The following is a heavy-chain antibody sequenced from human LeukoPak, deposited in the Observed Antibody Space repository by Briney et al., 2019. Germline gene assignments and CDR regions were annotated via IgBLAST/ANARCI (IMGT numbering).Heavy chain of an antibody. CDR3: ATTNVLLWFGELSKTAYFDY. Sequence: TSETLSLTCAVYGGSFSGYYWSWIRQPPGKGLAWTGEINHSGSTNYNPSLKSRVTISVDTSKNQFSLKLSSVTAADTAVYYCATTNVLLWFGELSKTAYFDYWGQGTLVTVSS. D-gene: IGHD3-10*01. CDR1: GGSFSGYY. CDR2: INHSGST. J-gene: IGHJ4*02. V-gene: IGHV4-34*01.